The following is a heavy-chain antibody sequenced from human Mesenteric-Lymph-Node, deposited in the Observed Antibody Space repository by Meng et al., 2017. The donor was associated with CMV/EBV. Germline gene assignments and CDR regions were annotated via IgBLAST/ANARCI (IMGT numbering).Heavy chain of an antibody. Sequence: GESLKISCAASGFTFSSYAMSWVRQAPGKGLEWVSAISGSGGSTYYADSVKGRFTISRDNAKNSLYLQMNSLRAEDTAVYYCAREGWGITIFGVVTRKGNYGMDVWGQGTTVTVSS. CDR2: ISGSGGST. D-gene: IGHD3-3*01. CDR1: GFTFSSYA. CDR3: AREGWGITIFGVVTRKGNYGMDV. V-gene: IGHV3-23*01. J-gene: IGHJ6*02.